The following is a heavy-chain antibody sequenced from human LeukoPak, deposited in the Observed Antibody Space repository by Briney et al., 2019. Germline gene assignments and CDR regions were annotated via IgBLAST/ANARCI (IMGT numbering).Heavy chain of an antibody. V-gene: IGHV4-38-2*02. CDR3: ARVGVTLTYYYDSSGYLYFDY. CDR2: IYHSGST. Sequence: SETLSLTCTVSGYSISSGYYWGWIRQPPGKGLEWIGSIYHSGSTYYNPSLKSRVTISVDTSKNQFSLKLSSVTAADTAVYHCARVGVTLTYYYDSSGYLYFDYWGQGTLVTVSS. CDR1: GYSISSGYY. J-gene: IGHJ4*02. D-gene: IGHD3-22*01.